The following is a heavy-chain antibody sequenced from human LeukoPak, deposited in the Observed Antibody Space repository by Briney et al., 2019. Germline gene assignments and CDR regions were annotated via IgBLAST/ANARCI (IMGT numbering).Heavy chain of an antibody. J-gene: IGHJ4*02. V-gene: IGHV3-23*01. D-gene: IGHD6-19*01. CDR1: GFTFSNYA. CDR3: AKDLNSSGWYRRTPFDY. CDR2: ISGSGGST. Sequence: PGGSLRLSCAASGFTFSNYAMTWVRQAPGKGLEWVSAISGSGGSTYYADSVKGRFTISRDNSKNTLYLQMNSLRAEDTAVYYCAKDLNSSGWYRRTPFDYWGQGTLVTVSS.